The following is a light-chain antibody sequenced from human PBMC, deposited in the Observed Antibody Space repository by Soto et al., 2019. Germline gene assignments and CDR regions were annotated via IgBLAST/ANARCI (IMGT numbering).Light chain of an antibody. CDR3: SSYTRSSTRVV. CDR1: SSDVGGYNY. Sequence: QSALTQPASVSGSPGQSITISCTGTSSDVGGYNYVSWYQQHPGKAPKLMIYDVSNRPSGVSNRFSGSKSGNTASLTISGLQAEDEADYYGSSYTRSSTRVVFGGGTKLTVL. CDR2: DVS. V-gene: IGLV2-14*01. J-gene: IGLJ2*01.